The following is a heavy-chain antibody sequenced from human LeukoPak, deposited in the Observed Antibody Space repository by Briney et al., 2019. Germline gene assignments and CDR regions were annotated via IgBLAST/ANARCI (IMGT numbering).Heavy chain of an antibody. J-gene: IGHJ3*01. CDR1: GGSVSSGSYY. V-gene: IGHV4-61*01. CDR2: VYYSGST. CDR3: ARDNYYEGAFDV. D-gene: IGHD3-22*01. Sequence: PSATLSLTCTVSGGSVSSGSYYWSWIRQPPGKGLEWIGYVYYSGSTNYNPSLKSRVTISLDASKNQFSLKLSSVTAADTAVYYCARDNYYEGAFDVWGQGTMVTVSS.